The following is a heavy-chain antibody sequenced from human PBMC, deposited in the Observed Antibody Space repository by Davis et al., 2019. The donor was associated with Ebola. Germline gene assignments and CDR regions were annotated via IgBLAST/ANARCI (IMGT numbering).Heavy chain of an antibody. D-gene: IGHD6-13*01. CDR1: GGSFSGYY. Sequence: PGGSLRLSCAVYGGSFSGYYWSWIRQPPGKGLEWIGEINHSGSTNYNPSLKSLVTISVDTSKNQFSLKLSSVTAADTAVYYCARGPLFAADGHYWGQGTLVTVSS. J-gene: IGHJ4*02. CDR2: INHSGST. V-gene: IGHV4-34*01. CDR3: ARGPLFAADGHY.